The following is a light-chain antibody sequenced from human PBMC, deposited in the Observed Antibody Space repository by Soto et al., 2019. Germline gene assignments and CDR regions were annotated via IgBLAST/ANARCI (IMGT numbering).Light chain of an antibody. V-gene: IGLV2-18*02. Sequence: QSALTQPLSVSGSPGQSVTISSTGTSSDVDSYNRVSWYQQPPGTAPKLIIYEVSNRPSGVPDRFFGSKSGNTASLTISGLQAEYEADYYCSSFTSSNTWVFGGGTKLTVL. J-gene: IGLJ3*02. CDR3: SSFTSSNTWV. CDR2: EVS. CDR1: SSDVDSYNR.